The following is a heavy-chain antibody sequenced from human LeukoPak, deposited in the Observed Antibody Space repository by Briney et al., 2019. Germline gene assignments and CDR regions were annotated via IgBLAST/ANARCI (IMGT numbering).Heavy chain of an antibody. CDR1: GYSFTSYW. Sequence: GESLKISCKGSGYSFTSYWIGWVRQMPGKGLEWMGIIYPGDSDTRYSPSFRGQVTISADKSITTAYLQWSSLKASDTAMYYCARRVAVAGQEDYFDYWGQGTLVTVSS. V-gene: IGHV5-51*01. CDR3: ARRVAVAGQEDYFDY. D-gene: IGHD6-19*01. J-gene: IGHJ4*02. CDR2: IYPGDSDT.